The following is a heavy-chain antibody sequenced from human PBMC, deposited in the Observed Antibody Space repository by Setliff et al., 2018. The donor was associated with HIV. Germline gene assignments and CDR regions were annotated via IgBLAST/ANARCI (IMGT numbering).Heavy chain of an antibody. CDR2: INPGGGST. V-gene: IGHV1-46*01. CDR3: ARGTGIAVAGTDY. Sequence: GASVKVSCKASGYTFTSYHMHWVRQAPGQGLEWMGIINPGGGSTSDAQKFQGRVTMTRDTSTSTVYMELSSLRSEDTAVYYCARGTGIAVAGTDYWGQGTLVTVSS. D-gene: IGHD6-19*01. CDR1: GYTFTSYH. J-gene: IGHJ4*02.